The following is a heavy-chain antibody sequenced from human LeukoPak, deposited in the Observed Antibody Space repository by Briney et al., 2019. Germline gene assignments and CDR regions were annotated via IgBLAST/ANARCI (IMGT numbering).Heavy chain of an antibody. CDR3: ARDLGDTAIDDY. J-gene: IGHJ4*02. CDR2: ISSSSSYI. CDR1: GFTFSRYG. D-gene: IGHD5-18*01. V-gene: IGHV3-21*01. Sequence: GGSLRLSCAASGFTFSRYGMHWVRQAPGKGLEWVSSISSSSSYIYYADSVKGRFTISRDNAKNSLYLQMNSLRAEDTAVYYCARDLGDTAIDDYWGQGTLVTVSS.